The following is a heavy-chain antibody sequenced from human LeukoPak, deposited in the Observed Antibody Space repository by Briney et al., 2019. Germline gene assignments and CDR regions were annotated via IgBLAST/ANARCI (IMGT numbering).Heavy chain of an antibody. D-gene: IGHD3-16*01. CDR3: ATYTHWVAGDV. Sequence: GGSLRLSCAASGFILRDFWMAWVRQAPGKGLEWVANMNQDGSAKGYVDSVKGRFTISRDNARNSLYLQMSSLRPEDTAVYYCATYTHWVAGDVWGQGTTVTVSS. J-gene: IGHJ6*02. CDR1: GFILRDFW. V-gene: IGHV3-7*01. CDR2: MNQDGSAK.